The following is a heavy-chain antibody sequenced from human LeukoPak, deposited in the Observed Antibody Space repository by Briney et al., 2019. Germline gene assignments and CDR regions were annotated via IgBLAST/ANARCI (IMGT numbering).Heavy chain of an antibody. CDR2: IYYSGST. CDR3: ARGLTAMVLPFDY. V-gene: IGHV4-59*01. D-gene: IGHD5-18*01. J-gene: IGHJ4*02. CDR1: GGPISSYY. Sequence: SETLSLTCTVSGGPISSYYWSWIRQPPGKGLEWIGYIYYSGSTNYNPSLKSRVTISVDTSKNQFSLKLSSVTAADTAVYYCARGLTAMVLPFDYWGQGTLVTVSS.